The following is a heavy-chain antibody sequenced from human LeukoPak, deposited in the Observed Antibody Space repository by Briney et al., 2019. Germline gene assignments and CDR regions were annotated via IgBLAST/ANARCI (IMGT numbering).Heavy chain of an antibody. J-gene: IGHJ6*02. D-gene: IGHD4-17*01. CDR1: GFTFDDYA. Sequence: GGSLRLSCAASGFTFDDYAMHWVRQAPGKGLEWVSGISWNSGSIGYADSVKGRFTISRDNAKNSLYLQMNSLRAEDTALYYCAKVGVTTTYYYGMDVWGQGTTDTVSS. CDR3: AKVGVTTTYYYGMDV. CDR2: ISWNSGSI. V-gene: IGHV3-9*01.